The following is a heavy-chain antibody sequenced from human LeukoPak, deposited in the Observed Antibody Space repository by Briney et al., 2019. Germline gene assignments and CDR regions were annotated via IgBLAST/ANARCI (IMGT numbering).Heavy chain of an antibody. CDR2: ISYGGSNK. CDR1: GFTFSSYA. J-gene: IGHJ6*04. V-gene: IGHV3-30-3*01. D-gene: IGHD2-2*01. Sequence: GGSLRLSCAASGFTFSSYAMHWVRQAPGKGLEWVTVISYGGSNKYYADSVKGRFTISRDNSKNTLYLQMNSLRAEDTAVYYCARDLYCSSTSCYLSVYYYYGMDVWGKGTTVTVSS. CDR3: ARDLYCSSTSCYLSVYYYYGMDV.